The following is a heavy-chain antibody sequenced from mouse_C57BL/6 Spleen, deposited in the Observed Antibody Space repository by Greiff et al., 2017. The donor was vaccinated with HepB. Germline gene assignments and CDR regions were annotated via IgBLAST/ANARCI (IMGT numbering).Heavy chain of an antibody. CDR1: GFTFTDYY. CDR3: ARSQLRQYYFDY. D-gene: IGHD2-4*01. V-gene: IGHV7-3*01. J-gene: IGHJ2*01. CDR2: IRNKANGYTT. Sequence: DVMLVESGGGLVQPGGSLSLSCAASGFTFTDYYMSWVRQPPGKALEWLGFIRNKANGYTTEYSASVKGRFTISRDNSQSILYLQMNALRAEDSATYYCARSQLRQYYFDYWGQGTTLTVSS.